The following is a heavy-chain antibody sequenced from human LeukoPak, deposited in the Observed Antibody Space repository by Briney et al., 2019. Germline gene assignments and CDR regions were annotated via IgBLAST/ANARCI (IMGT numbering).Heavy chain of an antibody. CDR3: ARDPIISIFGVANNWFDP. V-gene: IGHV4-31*03. J-gene: IGHJ5*02. CDR1: GGSISSGGYY. D-gene: IGHD3-3*01. Sequence: SQTLSLTCTVSGGSISSGGYYWSWIRQHPGKGLEWIGYIYYSGSTYYNPSLKSRVTISVDTSKNQFSLKLSSVTAADTAVYYCARDPIISIFGVANNWFDPWGQGTLVTVSS. CDR2: IYYSGST.